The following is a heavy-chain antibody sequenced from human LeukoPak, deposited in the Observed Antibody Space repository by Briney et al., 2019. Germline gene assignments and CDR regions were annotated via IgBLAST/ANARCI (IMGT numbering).Heavy chain of an antibody. CDR2: IKQDGSEK. V-gene: IGHV3-7*01. D-gene: IGHD1-26*01. CDR3: ARDGTADAFDI. J-gene: IGHJ3*02. CDR1: GFTFSSYS. Sequence: PGGSLRLSCAASGFTFSSYSMNWVRQAPGKGLEWVANIKQDGSEKYYVDSVKGRFTISRDNAKNSLYLQMNSLRAEDTAVYYCARDGTADAFDIWGQGTMVTVSS.